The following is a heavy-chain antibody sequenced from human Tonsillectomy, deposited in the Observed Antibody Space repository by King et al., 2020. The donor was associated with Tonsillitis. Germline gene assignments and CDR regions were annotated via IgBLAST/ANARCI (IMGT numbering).Heavy chain of an antibody. D-gene: IGHD6-19*01. V-gene: IGHV3-30*18. Sequence: VQLVESGGGVVQPGRSLRLSCEGSGFTFSSYGIHWVRQAPGKGLEWVAVISYDGSIQYYVDSVKGRFTLPRDNSKNTVYLQMKSLRAEDTAVYYCAKEWGTSAVAGVLPPYHCSYGMAVWGQGTSVSVSS. CDR1: GFTFSSYG. CDR2: ISYDGSIQ. J-gene: IGHJ6*02. CDR3: AKEWGTSAVAGVLPPYHCSYGMAV.